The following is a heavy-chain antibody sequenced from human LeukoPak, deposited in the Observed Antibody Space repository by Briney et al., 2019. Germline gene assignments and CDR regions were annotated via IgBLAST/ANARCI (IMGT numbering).Heavy chain of an antibody. J-gene: IGHJ6*02. CDR1: GFTFSSYD. Sequence: PGGSLRLSCAASGFTFSSYDMHWVRQATGKGLEWVSAIGTAGDTCYPGSVKGRFTISRENAKNSLYLQMNSLRAGDTAVYYCARGYCSSTSCYGDYYYGMDVWGQGTTVTVSS. CDR2: IGTAGDT. V-gene: IGHV3-13*01. CDR3: ARGYCSSTSCYGDYYYGMDV. D-gene: IGHD2-2*01.